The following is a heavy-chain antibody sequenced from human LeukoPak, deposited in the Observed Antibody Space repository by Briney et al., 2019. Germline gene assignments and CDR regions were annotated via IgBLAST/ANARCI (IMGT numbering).Heavy chain of an antibody. D-gene: IGHD3-10*01. J-gene: IGHJ4*02. CDR1: GFTFSDYY. Sequence: PGGSLRLSCAASGFTFSDYYMSWVRQAPGRGLEWVSSISGSGSSTFYADSVKGRFTISRDNSKNTLYLQMTSLRAEDTAVFYCAKSPYALGSYGIAGDYWGQGTLVTVSS. CDR2: ISGSGSST. CDR3: AKSPYALGSYGIAGDY. V-gene: IGHV3-23*01.